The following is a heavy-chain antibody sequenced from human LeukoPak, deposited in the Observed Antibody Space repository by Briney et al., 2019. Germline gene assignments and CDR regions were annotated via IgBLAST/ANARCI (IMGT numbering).Heavy chain of an antibody. D-gene: IGHD3-10*01. J-gene: IGHJ6*02. CDR1: GFTFSGSA. Sequence: GGSLRLSCAASGFTFSGSAMRWVRQASGKGLEWVGRIRSKANSYATAYAASVKGRFTISRDDSKNTAYLQMNSLKTEDTAVYYCTRPAGRLKFGDYGMDVWGQGTTVTVSS. V-gene: IGHV3-73*01. CDR2: IRSKANSYAT. CDR3: TRPAGRLKFGDYGMDV.